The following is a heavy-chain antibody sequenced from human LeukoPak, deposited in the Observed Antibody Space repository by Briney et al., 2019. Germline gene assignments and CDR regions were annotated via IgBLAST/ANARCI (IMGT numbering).Heavy chain of an antibody. Sequence: PSETLSLTCAVYGGSFSGYYWSWIRQPPGKGLEWIGEINHSGSTNYNPSLKSRVTISVDTSKNQFSLKLSSVTAADTAVYYCARHSRRDGFSWGQGTLVTVSS. CDR2: INHSGST. V-gene: IGHV4-34*01. CDR1: GGSFSGYY. J-gene: IGHJ5*02. D-gene: IGHD5-24*01. CDR3: ARHSRRDGFS.